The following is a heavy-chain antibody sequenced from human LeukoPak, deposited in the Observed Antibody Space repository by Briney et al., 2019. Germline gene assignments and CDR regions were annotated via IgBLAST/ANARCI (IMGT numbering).Heavy chain of an antibody. Sequence: ASVKVSCKASGYTFTGYYMHWVRQAPGQGLEWMGGIIPIFGTANYAQKFQGRVTITADESTSTAYMELSSLRSEDTAVYYCARGGGSYRYYYYYYMDVWGKGTTVTISS. J-gene: IGHJ6*03. D-gene: IGHD1-26*01. V-gene: IGHV1-69*13. CDR3: ARGGGSYRYYYYYYMDV. CDR1: GYTFTGYY. CDR2: IIPIFGTA.